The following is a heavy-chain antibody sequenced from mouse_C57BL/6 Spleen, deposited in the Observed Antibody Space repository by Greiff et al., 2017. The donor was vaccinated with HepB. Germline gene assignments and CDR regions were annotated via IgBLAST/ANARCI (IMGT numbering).Heavy chain of an antibody. D-gene: IGHD1-1*01. J-gene: IGHJ2*01. Sequence: QVQLQQSGPELVKPGASVKISCKASGYTFTDYYINWVKQRPGQGLEWIGWIFPGSGSTYYNEKFKGKATLTVGKSSSTAYMLLSSLTSEDSAVYFCARPITTVVAPLDYWGQGTTLTVSS. CDR1: GYTFTDYY. CDR2: IFPGSGST. CDR3: ARPITTVVAPLDY. V-gene: IGHV1-75*01.